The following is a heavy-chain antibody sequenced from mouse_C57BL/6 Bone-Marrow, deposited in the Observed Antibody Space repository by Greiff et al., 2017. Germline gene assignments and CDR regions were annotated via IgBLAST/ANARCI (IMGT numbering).Heavy chain of an antibody. J-gene: IGHJ2*01. CDR1: GYTFTSYW. Sequence: QVQLQQPGAELVMPGASVKLSCKASGYTFTSYWMHWVKQRPGQGLEWIGEIDPSDSYTNYNQKFKGKSTLTVDKSSSTAYMQLSSLTSEDSAVYYCARVGTTVVAYYFDYWGRGTTLTVSS. D-gene: IGHD1-1*01. V-gene: IGHV1-69*01. CDR2: IDPSDSYT. CDR3: ARVGTTVVAYYFDY.